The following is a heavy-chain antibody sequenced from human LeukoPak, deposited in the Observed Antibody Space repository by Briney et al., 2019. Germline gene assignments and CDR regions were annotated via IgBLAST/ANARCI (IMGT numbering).Heavy chain of an antibody. Sequence: QPGRSLRLSCAGSGFTFDDYAMHWVRQAPGKGLEWVSTISWDSSDIAYADPVRGRFTISRDNAKKSLYLQMNSLRPEDTAFYSCSRQKNRFYGVDYWGPGTLVTVSS. D-gene: IGHD2/OR15-2a*01. CDR3: SRQKNRFYGVDY. CDR2: ISWDSSDI. V-gene: IGHV3-9*01. CDR1: GFTFDDYA. J-gene: IGHJ4*02.